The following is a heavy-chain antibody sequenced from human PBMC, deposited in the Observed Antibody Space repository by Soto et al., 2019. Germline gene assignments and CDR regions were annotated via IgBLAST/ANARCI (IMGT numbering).Heavy chain of an antibody. D-gene: IGHD5-18*01. CDR1: GFTFSSYA. CDR2: ISGSGGST. J-gene: IGHJ3*02. V-gene: IGHV3-23*01. CDR3: AKGLYGDTAMVGDAFDI. Sequence: GGSLRLSCAASGFTFSSYAMSWVRQAPGKGLEWVSAISGSGGSTYYADSVKGRFTISRDNSKNTLYLQMNSLRAEDTAVYYCAKGLYGDTAMVGDAFDIWGQGTMVTVSS.